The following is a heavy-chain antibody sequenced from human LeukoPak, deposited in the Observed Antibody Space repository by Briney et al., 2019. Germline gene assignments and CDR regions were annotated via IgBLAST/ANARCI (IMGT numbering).Heavy chain of an antibody. D-gene: IGHD3-22*01. J-gene: IGHJ4*02. CDR1: GFTFSSYA. CDR2: ISGSGGST. V-gene: IGHV3-23*01. CDR3: AKVVGYDSSGYYGGFDY. Sequence: GGSLRLSCAASGFTFSSYAMSWVRQAPGKGLEWVSAISGSGGSTCYADSVKGRFIISRDNSKNTLYLQMNSLRAEDTAVYYCAKVVGYDSSGYYGGFDYWGQGTLVTVSS.